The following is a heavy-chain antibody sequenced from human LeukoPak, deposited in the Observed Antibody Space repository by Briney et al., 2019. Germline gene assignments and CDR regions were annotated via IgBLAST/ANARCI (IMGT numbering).Heavy chain of an antibody. CDR3: AREGVAATGLDY. J-gene: IGHJ4*02. Sequence: ASVKVSCKASGYTFTSYAMHWVRQAPGQRLEWMGWINAGNGNTKYSQKFQGRVTMTRDTSTVYMELSSLRSEDTAVYYCAREGVAATGLDYWGQGTLVTVSS. V-gene: IGHV1-3*01. CDR1: GYTFTSYA. D-gene: IGHD6-13*01. CDR2: INAGNGNT.